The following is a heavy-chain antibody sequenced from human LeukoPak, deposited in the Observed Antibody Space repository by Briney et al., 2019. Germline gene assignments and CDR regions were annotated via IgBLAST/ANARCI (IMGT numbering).Heavy chain of an antibody. D-gene: IGHD3-22*01. CDR2: IYYSGST. CDR1: GGSISSGDNY. V-gene: IGHV4-61*10. J-gene: IGHJ4*02. Sequence: SETLSLTCTVSGGSISSGDNYWSWIRQPAGKGLEWIGYIYYSGSTNYNPSLKSRVTISVDTSKNQFSLRLSSVTAADTAVYYCARVTGYMIEDYFDYWGQGTLVTVSS. CDR3: ARVTGYMIEDYFDY.